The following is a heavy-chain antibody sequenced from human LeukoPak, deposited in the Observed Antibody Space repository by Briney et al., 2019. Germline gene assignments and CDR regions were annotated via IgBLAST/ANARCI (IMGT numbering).Heavy chain of an antibody. Sequence: GGSLRLSCAASGFTFSSYAMSWVRQAPGKGLEWVSAISGSGGSTYYADSVKGRFTISRDNSKNTLYPQMNSLRAEDTAVYYCAKVRVGYYDSSGSFDYWGQGTLVTVSS. J-gene: IGHJ4*02. CDR2: ISGSGGST. V-gene: IGHV3-23*01. CDR3: AKVRVGYYDSSGSFDY. CDR1: GFTFSSYA. D-gene: IGHD3-22*01.